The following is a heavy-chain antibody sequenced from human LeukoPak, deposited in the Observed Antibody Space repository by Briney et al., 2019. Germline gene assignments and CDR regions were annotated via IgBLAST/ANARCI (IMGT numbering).Heavy chain of an antibody. CDR1: GFTFSSYS. Sequence: GGSLRLSCAASGFTFSSYSMNWVRQAPGKGLEWVSSISSSSSYIYYADSVKGRFTISRDNAKNSLYLQMNSLRAEDTAVYYCAKGGGMRNYYYMDVWGKGTTVTVSS. J-gene: IGHJ6*03. D-gene: IGHD1-26*01. CDR3: AKGGGMRNYYYMDV. V-gene: IGHV3-21*01. CDR2: ISSSSSYI.